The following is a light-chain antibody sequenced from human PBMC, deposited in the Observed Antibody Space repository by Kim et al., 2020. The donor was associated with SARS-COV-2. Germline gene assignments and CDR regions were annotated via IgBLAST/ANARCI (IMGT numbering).Light chain of an antibody. CDR3: QQYGSSRFT. J-gene: IGKJ3*01. Sequence: PGESATLSCRASQSVSSSYLAWYQQKPGQAPRLLIYGASSRATGIPNRFSGSGSGTDFTLTISRLEPEDFAVYYCQQYGSSRFTFGPGTKVDIK. CDR1: QSVSSSY. CDR2: GAS. V-gene: IGKV3-20*01.